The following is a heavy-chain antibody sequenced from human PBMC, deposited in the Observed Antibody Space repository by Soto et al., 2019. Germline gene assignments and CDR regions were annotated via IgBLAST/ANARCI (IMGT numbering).Heavy chain of an antibody. CDR1: GGSISTENYY. CDR2: IYYSGDT. V-gene: IGHV4-30-4*01. CDR3: ARGSFTVTPFFFDY. J-gene: IGHJ4*02. Sequence: QVQLQESGPRLVKPSQTLSLTCPVSGGSISTENYYWSWIRQPPGKGLEWIGYIYYSGDTYYNPSLKSRVTMSVETAENQFSLKLNSVTAADTAVYYCARGSFTVTPFFFDYWGQGALVTVSS. D-gene: IGHD4-17*01.